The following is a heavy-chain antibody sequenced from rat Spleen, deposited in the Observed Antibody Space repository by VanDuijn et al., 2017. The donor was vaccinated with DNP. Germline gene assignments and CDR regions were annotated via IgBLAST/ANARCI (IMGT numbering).Heavy chain of an antibody. CDR2: VNSADST. J-gene: IGHJ2*01. V-gene: IGHV3-3*01. CDR3: ASGPNGYNYFDY. Sequence: EVQLQESGPGLVESSQSLSLTCSVPGYSITRNFRWNWIRKFPGNKLEWMGYVNSADSTSYNPSLKRRISITRDTSKNQFFLQVNSVTTEDTATYYCASGPNGYNYFDYWGQGVMVTVSS. D-gene: IGHD1-2*01. CDR1: GYSITRNFR.